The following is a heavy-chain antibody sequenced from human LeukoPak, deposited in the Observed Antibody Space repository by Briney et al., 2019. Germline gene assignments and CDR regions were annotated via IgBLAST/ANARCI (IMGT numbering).Heavy chain of an antibody. D-gene: IGHD3-22*01. CDR3: ARDINYYDSSGYYKDY. J-gene: IGHJ4*02. V-gene: IGHV3-30*02. CDR1: GFSFSDYG. CDR2: IRFNGDTI. Sequence: GGSLRLSCAASGFSFSDYGMHWVRQAPGKGLEWVAFIRFNGDTIRYADFAEGRFTVSRDNSKNTLYLQMNSLGPEDTAVYYCARDINYYDSSGYYKDYWGQGTLVTVSS.